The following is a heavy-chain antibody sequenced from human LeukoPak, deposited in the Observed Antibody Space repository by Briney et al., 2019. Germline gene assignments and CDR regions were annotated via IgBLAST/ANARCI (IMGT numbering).Heavy chain of an antibody. J-gene: IGHJ4*02. V-gene: IGHV1-2*02. CDR3: ARGGGGYGDYLYYFDY. CDR2: INPNSGGT. D-gene: IGHD4-17*01. Sequence: ASVKVSCKASGYTFTGYYMHWVRQAPGQGREWMGWINPNSGGTNYAQKFQGRVTMTRDTSISTAYMELSRRRCDDPAGYDCARGGGGYGDYLYYFDYWGQGTLVTVSS. CDR1: GYTFTGYY.